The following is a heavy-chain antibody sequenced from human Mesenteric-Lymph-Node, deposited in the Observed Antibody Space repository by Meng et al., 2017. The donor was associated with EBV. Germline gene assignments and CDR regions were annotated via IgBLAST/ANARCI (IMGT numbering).Heavy chain of an antibody. CDR3: ARIAVAENWFDP. J-gene: IGHJ5*02. CDR1: GFTFSSYS. D-gene: IGHD6-19*01. CDR2: ISSSSSYI. V-gene: IGHV3-21*01. Sequence: EVQLVESGGXLGKPGASLXPSCAASGFTFSSYSMNWVRQAPGKGLECVSSISSSSSYIYYADSVKGRFTISRDNAKNSLYLQMNSLRAEDTAVYYCARIAVAENWFDPWGQGTRVTVST.